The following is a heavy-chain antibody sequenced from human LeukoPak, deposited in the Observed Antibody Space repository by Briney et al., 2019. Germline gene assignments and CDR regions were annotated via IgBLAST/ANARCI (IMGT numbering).Heavy chain of an antibody. CDR3: GKTTVGYSSGQKPAWPVDY. Sequence: GGSRRFSCEASGFTFGSHAMYWFRQAPGKGLKWVAGIFGSGGSPHYADSVKGRFTISRDNSRNTVYLQINSLRAEDTAVYYCGKTTVGYSSGQKPAWPVDYWGQGTLVTVSS. D-gene: IGHD5-18*01. J-gene: IGHJ4*02. CDR1: GFTFGSHA. V-gene: IGHV3-23*01. CDR2: IFGSGGSP.